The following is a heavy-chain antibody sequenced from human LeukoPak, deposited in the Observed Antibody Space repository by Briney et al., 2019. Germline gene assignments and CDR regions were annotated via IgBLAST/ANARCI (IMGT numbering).Heavy chain of an antibody. CDR1: GFTFSSYG. J-gene: IGHJ4*02. D-gene: IGHD3-10*01. CDR2: IWYDGTNK. V-gene: IGHV3-33*01. Sequence: HPGRSLRLSCAASGFTFSSYGMHWVRQAPGKGLEWVAVIWYDGTNKYYADSVKGRFTISRDNSKNTLYLQMNSLRAEDTAVYYCATSTYYCGSGYFDYWGREPWSPSPQ. CDR3: ATSTYYCGSGYFDY.